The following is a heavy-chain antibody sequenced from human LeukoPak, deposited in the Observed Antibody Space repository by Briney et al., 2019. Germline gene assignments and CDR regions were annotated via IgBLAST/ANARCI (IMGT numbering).Heavy chain of an antibody. CDR3: GTDGERGSYSYFDY. Sequence: GGSLRLSCAASGFTFNSYAMSWVRQAPGKGLEWVSAISGSTGSTYYADSVKGRFTISRDNSKNTLYLQMKSLRAEDTAVYYCGTDGERGSYSYFDYWGQGTLVTVSS. V-gene: IGHV3-23*01. J-gene: IGHJ4*02. D-gene: IGHD1-26*01. CDR2: ISGSTGST. CDR1: GFTFNSYA.